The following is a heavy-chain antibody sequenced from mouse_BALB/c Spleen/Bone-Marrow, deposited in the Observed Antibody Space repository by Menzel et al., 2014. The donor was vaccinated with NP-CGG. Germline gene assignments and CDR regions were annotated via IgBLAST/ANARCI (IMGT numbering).Heavy chain of an antibody. D-gene: IGHD2-14*01. J-gene: IGHJ3*01. CDR1: GYAFTNYF. CDR2: INPGSGGA. CDR3: MRELVRGFGY. Sequence: HLQQAGAEIVRPGAPVKVSCKASGYAFTNYFMEWVKQRPGQGLEWIGVINPGSGGANYNEKFKGKAILTADKSSSTAYMQLSSLTSDDSAVYFCMRELVRGFGYWGQGTLVTVSA. V-gene: IGHV1-54*01.